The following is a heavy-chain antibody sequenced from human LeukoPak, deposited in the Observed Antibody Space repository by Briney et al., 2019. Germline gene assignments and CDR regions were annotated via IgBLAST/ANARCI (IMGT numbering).Heavy chain of an antibody. Sequence: PGGSLRLSCAASGLTFSSYAVSWVRRAPGKGLEWVSGISGSGGSTYYADSVKGRFTISRDNSKNTLYLQMNSLRAEDTAVYYCAKAHTSSTYYYYMDVWGKGTTVTVSS. V-gene: IGHV3-23*01. J-gene: IGHJ6*03. D-gene: IGHD6-6*01. CDR1: GLTFSSYA. CDR2: ISGSGGST. CDR3: AKAHTSSTYYYYMDV.